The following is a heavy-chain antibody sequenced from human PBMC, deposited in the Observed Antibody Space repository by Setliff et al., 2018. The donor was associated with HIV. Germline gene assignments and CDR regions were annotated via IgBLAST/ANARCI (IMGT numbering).Heavy chain of an antibody. J-gene: IGHJ4*02. Sequence: GASVKVSCKASGGTFGIYGISWVRQAPGQGLEWMGGTIPMFGTANYAQKFQGRVTITTDESTNTGYVELSSLRSEDTAVYYCAREAHSAWNRGAVATLYFGYWGQGTLVTVSS. D-gene: IGHD1-1*01. CDR2: TIPMFGTA. V-gene: IGHV1-69*05. CDR3: AREAHSAWNRGAVATLYFGY. CDR1: GGTFGIYG.